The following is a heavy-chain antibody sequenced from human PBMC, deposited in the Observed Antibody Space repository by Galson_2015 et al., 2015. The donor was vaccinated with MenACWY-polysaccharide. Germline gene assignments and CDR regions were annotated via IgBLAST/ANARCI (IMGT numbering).Heavy chain of an antibody. Sequence: TLSLTCNVSGGFITRGGYYWTWIRQLPGKGLEWIGYTYFSGSTYYTPSLESRVFMSMDTFNNQFSMRLLSVTAADTAVYYCARAGKDGYKFDYWGQGILVTVSS. CDR2: TYFSGST. CDR1: GGFITRGGYY. V-gene: IGHV4-31*03. CDR3: ARAGKDGYKFDY. J-gene: IGHJ4*02. D-gene: IGHD5-24*01.